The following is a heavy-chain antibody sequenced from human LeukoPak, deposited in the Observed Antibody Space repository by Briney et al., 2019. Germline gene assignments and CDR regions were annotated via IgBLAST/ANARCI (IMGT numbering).Heavy chain of an antibody. Sequence: PSETLSLTCTVSGASISGHYLTWIRQPLGKGLEWIGYISHIGNTNYNPSLKSRVTISVDTSKNQFSLKLTSVTAADTAVYYCARDRISINALDMWGQGTMVTVSS. CDR2: ISHIGNT. V-gene: IGHV4-59*11. CDR3: ARDRISINALDM. J-gene: IGHJ3*02. CDR1: GASISGHY. D-gene: IGHD1-14*01.